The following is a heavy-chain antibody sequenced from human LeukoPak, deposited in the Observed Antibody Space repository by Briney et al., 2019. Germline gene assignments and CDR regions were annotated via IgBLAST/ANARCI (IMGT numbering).Heavy chain of an antibody. CDR2: IGAYNGNT. CDR1: GYTFTSYG. D-gene: IGHD3-22*01. V-gene: IGHV1-18*01. CDR3: ARGRSGYYYDSSGYYLDY. Sequence: ASVKVSCKASGYTFTSYGISWVRQAPGQGLEWMGWIGAYNGNTNYAQKLQGRVTMTTDTSTGTAYMELRSLRSDDTAVYYCARGRSGYYYDSSGYYLDYWGQGTLVTVSS. J-gene: IGHJ4*02.